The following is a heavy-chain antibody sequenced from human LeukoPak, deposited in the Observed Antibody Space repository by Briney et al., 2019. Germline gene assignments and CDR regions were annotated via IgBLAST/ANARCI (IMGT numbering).Heavy chain of an antibody. CDR3: ARDIGRSTFGPNLDY. D-gene: IGHD3-10*02. Sequence: GGSLRLSCAASGFTFSSYSMNWVRQAPGKGLEWVSSISSSSSYIYYADSVKGRFTISRDNAKNSLYLQMNSLRADDTAVYYCARDIGRSTFGPNLDYWGQGTLVTVSS. CDR1: GFTFSSYS. CDR2: ISSSSSYI. V-gene: IGHV3-21*01. J-gene: IGHJ4*02.